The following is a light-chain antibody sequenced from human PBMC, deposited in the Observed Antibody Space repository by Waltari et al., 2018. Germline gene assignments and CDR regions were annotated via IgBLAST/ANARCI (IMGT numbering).Light chain of an antibody. V-gene: IGKV1-5*01. CDR1: QSISTW. Sequence: DIQMTQSPSTLSASVGDTVTITCRASQSISTWLAWYQQKPGKAPKLLIYDASILESGVPSRFSDSGSGTEFTLTISSLQPDDFATYYCQQYNSYLLTFGGGTKVEIK. J-gene: IGKJ4*01. CDR3: QQYNSYLLT. CDR2: DAS.